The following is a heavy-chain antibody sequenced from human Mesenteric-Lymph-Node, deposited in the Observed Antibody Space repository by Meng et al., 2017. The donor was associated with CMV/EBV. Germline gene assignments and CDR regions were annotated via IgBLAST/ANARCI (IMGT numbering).Heavy chain of an antibody. CDR3: ARLGYQLLSDY. D-gene: IGHD6-13*01. Sequence: SETLSLTCTVSGGSISSSSYYWGWIRQPPGKGLEWIGSIYYSGSTYYNPSLKSRVTISVDTSKNQFSLNLTSVTAADTAVYYCARLGYQLLSDYWGQGTLVTVSS. CDR1: GGSISSSSYY. J-gene: IGHJ4*02. V-gene: IGHV4-39*07. CDR2: IYYSGST.